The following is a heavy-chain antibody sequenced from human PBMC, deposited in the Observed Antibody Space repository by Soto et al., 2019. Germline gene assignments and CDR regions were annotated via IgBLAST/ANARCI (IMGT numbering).Heavy chain of an antibody. CDR2: IRSKANSYAT. CDR3: TRHEVLLWFGELLGGHYYGMDV. V-gene: IGHV3-73*01. CDR1: GVTFSGSA. D-gene: IGHD3-10*01. Sequence: GGSLRLSCAASGVTFSGSAMHWVRQASGKGLEWVGRIRSKANSYATAYAASVKGRFTISRDDSKNTAYLQMNSLKTEDTAVYYCTRHEVLLWFGELLGGHYYGMDVWGQGTTVTVSS. J-gene: IGHJ6*02.